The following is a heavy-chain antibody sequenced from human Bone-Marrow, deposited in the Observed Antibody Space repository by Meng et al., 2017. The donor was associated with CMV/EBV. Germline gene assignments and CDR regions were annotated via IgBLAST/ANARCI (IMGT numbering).Heavy chain of an antibody. CDR1: GFTFGSYA. Sequence: GESLKISCAASGFTFGSYAMHWVRQAPGKGLEWVAVISYDGSNKYYADSVKGRFTISRDNSKNTLYLQMNSLRAEETAVYYCARDRSRGYGFDYWGQGTLVTVSS. V-gene: IGHV3-30*04. CDR3: ARDRSRGYGFDY. J-gene: IGHJ4*02. D-gene: IGHD5-12*01. CDR2: ISYDGSNK.